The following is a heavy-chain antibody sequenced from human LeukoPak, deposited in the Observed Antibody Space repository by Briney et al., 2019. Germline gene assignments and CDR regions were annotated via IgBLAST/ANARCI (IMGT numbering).Heavy chain of an antibody. CDR1: GYTFTGYY. Sequence: GASVKVSCKASGYTFTGYYMHWVRQAPGQGLEWMGWINPNSGGTNYAQKFQGRVTMTRDTSISTAYMELSRLRSDDTAVYYCARVGRRITIFGVSKGAFDPWGQGTLVTVSS. V-gene: IGHV1-2*02. D-gene: IGHD3-3*01. CDR2: INPNSGGT. J-gene: IGHJ5*02. CDR3: ARVGRRITIFGVSKGAFDP.